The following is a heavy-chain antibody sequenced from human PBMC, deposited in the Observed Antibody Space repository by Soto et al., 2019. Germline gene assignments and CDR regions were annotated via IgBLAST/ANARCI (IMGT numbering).Heavy chain of an antibody. CDR2: IYYSGST. Sequence: SETLSLTCTVSGGSISSGGYYWSWIRQHPGKGLEWIGYIYYSGSTYYNPSLKSRVTISVDTSKNQFSLKLSSVTAADTAVYYCATLIPPTLIDYWGQGTLVTVSS. D-gene: IGHD3-16*01. CDR3: ATLIPPTLIDY. V-gene: IGHV4-31*03. CDR1: GGSISSGGYY. J-gene: IGHJ4*02.